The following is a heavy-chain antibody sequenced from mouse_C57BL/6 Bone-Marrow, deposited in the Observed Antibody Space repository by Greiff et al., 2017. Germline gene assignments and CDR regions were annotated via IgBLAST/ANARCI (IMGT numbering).Heavy chain of an antibody. CDR2: ISDGGSYT. D-gene: IGHD2-2*01. V-gene: IGHV5-4*01. J-gene: IGHJ4*01. CDR1: GFTFSSYA. Sequence: EVQVVESGGGLVKPGGSLKLSCAASGFTFSSYAMSWVRQTPEKRLEWVATISDGGSYTYYPDNVKGRFTISRDNAKNTLYLQMSHLKSEDSAMYYCARGGYGYDPYAMDYWGQGTSVTGSS. CDR3: ARGGYGYDPYAMDY.